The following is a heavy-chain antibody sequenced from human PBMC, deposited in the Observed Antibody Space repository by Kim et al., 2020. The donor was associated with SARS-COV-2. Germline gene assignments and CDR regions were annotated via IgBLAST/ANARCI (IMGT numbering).Heavy chain of an antibody. CDR3: ARTRPPLAHFDY. J-gene: IGHJ4*02. Sequence: SETLSLTCTVSGGSISSYYWSWIRQPPGKGLEWIGYIYYSGSTNYNPSLKSRVTISVDTSKNQFSLKLSSVTAADTAVYYCARTRPPLAHFDYWGQGTLVTVSS. CDR1: GGSISSYY. V-gene: IGHV4-59*01. CDR2: IYYSGST.